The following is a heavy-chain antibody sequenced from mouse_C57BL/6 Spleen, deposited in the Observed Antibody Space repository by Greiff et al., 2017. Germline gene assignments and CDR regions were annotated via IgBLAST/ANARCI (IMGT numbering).Heavy chain of an antibody. V-gene: IGHV1-26*01. CDR2: INPNNGGT. D-gene: IGHD1-1*01. Sequence: EVQLQQSGPELVKPGASVKISCKASGYTFTDYYMNWVKQSHGKSLEWIGDINPNNGGTSYNQKFKGKATLTVDKSSSTAYMELRSLTSEYSAVYYCARDYDGSSYGFAYWGQGTLVTVAA. CDR1: GYTFTDYY. CDR3: ARDYDGSSYGFAY. J-gene: IGHJ3*01.